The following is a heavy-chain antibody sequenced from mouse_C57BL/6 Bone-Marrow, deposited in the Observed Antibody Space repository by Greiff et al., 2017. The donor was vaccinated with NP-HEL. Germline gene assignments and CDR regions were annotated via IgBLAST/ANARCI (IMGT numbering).Heavy chain of an antibody. CDR1: GYTFTSYG. V-gene: IGHV1-81*01. J-gene: IGHJ4*01. CDR2: IYPRSGNT. Sequence: VQLQQSGAELARPGASVKLSCKASGYTFTSYGISWVKQRTGQGLEWIGEIYPRSGNTYYNEKFKGKATLTADKSSSTAYMELRSLTSEDSAVYFCARSGSSFLNYAMDYWGQGTSVTVSS. D-gene: IGHD1-1*01. CDR3: ARSGSSFLNYAMDY.